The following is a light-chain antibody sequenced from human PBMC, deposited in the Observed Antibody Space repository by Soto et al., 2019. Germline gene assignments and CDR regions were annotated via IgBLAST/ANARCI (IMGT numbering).Light chain of an antibody. CDR1: SSDVGGYNY. J-gene: IGLJ2*01. CDR3: SSYAGSNNMI. CDR2: EVR. Sequence: QSALTQPPSASGSPGQSVTISCTGSSSDVGGYNYVSWHQQQPGKAPKLIIYEVRERPSGVPDRFSGSKSGNTASLTVSGLQTEDGGDYYCSSYAGSNNMIFGGGTKLTVL. V-gene: IGLV2-8*01.